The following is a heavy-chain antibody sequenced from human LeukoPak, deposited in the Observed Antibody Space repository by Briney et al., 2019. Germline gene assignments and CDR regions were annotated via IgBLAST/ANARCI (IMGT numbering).Heavy chain of an antibody. V-gene: IGHV4-28*01. J-gene: IGHJ3*02. Sequence: SETLSLTCAVSGYSISSSNWWGWIRPPPGEGLEWIVYIYYSGSTYYNPSLKSRVTISVDTSKNQFSLKLSSVTAVDTAVYYCARTQGDAFDIWGQGTMVTVSS. CDR3: ARTQGDAFDI. CDR2: IYYSGST. CDR1: GYSISSSNW.